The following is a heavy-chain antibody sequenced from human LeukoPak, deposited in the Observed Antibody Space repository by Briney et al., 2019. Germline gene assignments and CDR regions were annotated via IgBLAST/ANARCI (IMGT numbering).Heavy chain of an antibody. CDR2: IYTSAST. CDR1: GRSISSYY. Sequence: PSHTLSLTCTVSGRSISSYYSSSIRQPAGEGLEWIGRIYTSASTNNNPSLKSRVTLSVDTSNNQSSLKLSSVTAADTAVYYCAREGYSSSWYRPSYFDYWRQGTLVTVPS. V-gene: IGHV4-4*07. D-gene: IGHD6-13*01. J-gene: IGHJ4*02. CDR3: AREGYSSSWYRPSYFDY.